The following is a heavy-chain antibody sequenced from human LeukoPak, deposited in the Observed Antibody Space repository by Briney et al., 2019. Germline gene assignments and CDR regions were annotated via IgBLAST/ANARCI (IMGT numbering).Heavy chain of an antibody. D-gene: IGHD5-24*01. J-gene: IGHJ4*02. CDR3: ARDFRWLQKSVFDY. Sequence: ASVKVSCKASGYTFTSYFLHSVRQAPGQGLERMGIINPSGGSTSYAQKFQGRVTMTRDTSTSTVYMELSSLRSEDTAVYYCARDFRWLQKSVFDYWGQGTLVTVSS. CDR2: INPSGGST. CDR1: GYTFTSYF. V-gene: IGHV1-46*01.